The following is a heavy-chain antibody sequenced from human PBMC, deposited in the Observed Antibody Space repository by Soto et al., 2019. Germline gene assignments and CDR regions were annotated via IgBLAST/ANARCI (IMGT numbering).Heavy chain of an antibody. CDR2: ISSNGGST. CDR1: GFTFGSYA. D-gene: IGHD5-12*01. J-gene: IGHJ4*02. CDR3: ARTSGYSFDY. Sequence: GGSLILSCAASGFTFGSYAMHWVRQAPGKGLEYVSVISSNGGSTYYANSVKGRFTISRDNSKNTLYLQMGSLRAEDMAVYYCARTSGYSFDYWGQGTLVTVSS. V-gene: IGHV3-64*01.